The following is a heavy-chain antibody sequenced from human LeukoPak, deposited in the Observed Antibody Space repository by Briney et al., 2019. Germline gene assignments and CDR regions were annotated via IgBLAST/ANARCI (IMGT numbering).Heavy chain of an antibody. D-gene: IGHD1-14*01. V-gene: IGHV4-31*03. Sequence: PSQTLSLTCSVSGDSVTSGGYYWTWIRQHPGKGLEWIGYVYYTGVTYYSPSLQSRVTISVDTSKNQLSLKLSAVTAADTAAYFCAREPRDFYWFETWGRGALVTVS. CDR1: GDSVTSGGYY. CDR3: AREPRDFYWFET. CDR2: VYYTGVT. J-gene: IGHJ5*02.